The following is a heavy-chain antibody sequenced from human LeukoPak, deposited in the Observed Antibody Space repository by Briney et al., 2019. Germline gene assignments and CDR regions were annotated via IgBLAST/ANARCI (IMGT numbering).Heavy chain of an antibody. CDR1: GDSISSGDYP. CDR3: ARVAGRFGGPSYYFDY. V-gene: IGHV4-30-2*01. D-gene: IGHD6-19*01. CDR2: IFHSGSS. J-gene: IGHJ4*02. Sequence: PSQTLSLTCAVSGDSISSGDYPWSWIRQPSGKGLEWIGYIFHSGSSYYNPSLKSRVTISVDTSKNQFSLKLSSVTAADTAVYYCARVAGRFGGPSYYFDYWGQGTLVTVSS.